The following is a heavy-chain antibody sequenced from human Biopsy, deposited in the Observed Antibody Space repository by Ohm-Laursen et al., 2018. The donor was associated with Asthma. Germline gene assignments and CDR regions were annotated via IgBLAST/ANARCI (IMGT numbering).Heavy chain of an antibody. CDR2: INSDLGTT. V-gene: IGHV1-69*13. CDR1: GGTFNTYV. Sequence: AASAKVSCKSLGGTFNTYVIGWVRQAPGQGLVWLGGINSDLGTTTYPQKFQVGVTINADDSTTAVLMGLSSLRSEDAAVYYCARKAGSCISRTCYSLDFWGQGTLVTVSS. CDR3: ARKAGSCISRTCYSLDF. D-gene: IGHD2-2*01. J-gene: IGHJ4*02.